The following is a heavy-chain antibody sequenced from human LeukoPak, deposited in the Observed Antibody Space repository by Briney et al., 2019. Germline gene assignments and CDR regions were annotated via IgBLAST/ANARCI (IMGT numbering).Heavy chain of an antibody. J-gene: IGHJ5*02. Sequence: PSETLSLTCAVYGGSFSGYYWSWIRQPPGKGLEWIGEINHSGSTNYNPSLKSRVTISVDTSKNQFSLKLSPVTAADTAVYYCAREDIVVVPAAIRGFDWFDPWGQGTLVTVSS. CDR1: GGSFSGYY. D-gene: IGHD2-2*01. CDR2: INHSGST. V-gene: IGHV4-34*01. CDR3: AREDIVVVPAAIRGFDWFDP.